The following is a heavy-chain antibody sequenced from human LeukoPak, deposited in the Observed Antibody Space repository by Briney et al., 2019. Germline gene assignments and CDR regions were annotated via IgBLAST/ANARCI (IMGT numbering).Heavy chain of an antibody. CDR1: GGSISSSSYY. J-gene: IGHJ4*02. CDR2: IYYSGST. CDR3: ARAPSGCGGTCPSDH. V-gene: IGHV4-39*07. D-gene: IGHD2-15*01. Sequence: SETLSLTCTVSGGSISSSSYYWGWIRQPPGKGLEWIGSIYYSGSTYYNPSLKSRVTISVDTSKNQFSLKLSSVTAADTAVYYCARAPSGCGGTCPSDHWGPGTQATVSS.